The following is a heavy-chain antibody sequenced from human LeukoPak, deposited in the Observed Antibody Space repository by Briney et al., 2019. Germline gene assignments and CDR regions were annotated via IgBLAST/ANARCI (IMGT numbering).Heavy chain of an antibody. D-gene: IGHD3-10*01. CDR3: ASSPQLWFGEALPNYFDY. CDR2: ISGSGGST. V-gene: IGHV3-23*01. Sequence: GGSLRLSCAASGFTFSSYAMSWVRQAPGKGLEWVSAISGSGGSTYYADSVKGRFTISRDNAKNSLYLQMNSLRAEDTAVYYCASSPQLWFGEALPNYFDYWGQGTLVTVSS. CDR1: GFTFSSYA. J-gene: IGHJ4*02.